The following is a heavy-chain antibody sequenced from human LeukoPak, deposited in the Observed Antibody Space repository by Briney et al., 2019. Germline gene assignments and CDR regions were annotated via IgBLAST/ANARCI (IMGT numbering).Heavy chain of an antibody. J-gene: IGHJ4*02. V-gene: IGHV4-59*11. Sequence: SETLSLTCNVSGGSISSHYWAWLRQPPGKGLEWIGWMFFTGDTNYNPSLKSRVTISVDHSKNQFSLKLTSVTAADMAVYYCAKEGNDYGANSIDYWGQGTLVTVSS. CDR3: AKEGNDYGANSIDY. CDR1: GGSISSHY. CDR2: MFFTGDT. D-gene: IGHD4-23*01.